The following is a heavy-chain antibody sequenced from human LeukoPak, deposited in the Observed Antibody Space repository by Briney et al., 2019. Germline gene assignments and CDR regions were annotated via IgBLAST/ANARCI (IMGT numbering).Heavy chain of an antibody. Sequence: SETLSLTCTVSGGSISTYYWSWIRQPPGKGLVWSGYIYYSGTTNYNPSLKSRVTISVDTSKNQFSLKLSSVTAADTAVYYCARGVYIAAAQYGYWGQGTLVTASS. CDR3: ARGVYIAAAQYGY. D-gene: IGHD6-13*01. CDR2: IYYSGTT. J-gene: IGHJ4*02. CDR1: GGSISTYY. V-gene: IGHV4-59*01.